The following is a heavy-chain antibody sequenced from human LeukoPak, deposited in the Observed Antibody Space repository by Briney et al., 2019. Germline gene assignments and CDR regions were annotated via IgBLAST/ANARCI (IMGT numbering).Heavy chain of an antibody. CDR1: GVSISSGGYY. V-gene: IGHV4-31*03. J-gene: IGHJ3*02. CDR2: IYYSGST. CDR3: ATIRHYDSLAGAFDI. D-gene: IGHD3-22*01. Sequence: PSQTLSLTCTVSGVSISSGGYYWSWIRQHPGKGLEWIGYIYYSGSTYYNPSLKSRVTISVDTSKNQFSLKLSSVTAADTAVYYCATIRHYDSLAGAFDIWGQGTMVTVSS.